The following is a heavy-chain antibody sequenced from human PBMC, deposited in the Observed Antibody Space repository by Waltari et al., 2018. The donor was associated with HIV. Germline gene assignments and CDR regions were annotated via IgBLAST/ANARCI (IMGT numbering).Heavy chain of an antibody. D-gene: IGHD3-22*01. CDR1: GFPFSSYG. CDR2: ISYDGSNK. J-gene: IGHJ4*02. Sequence: QVQLVESGGGVVQPGRSLRLSCAASGFPFSSYGLHWVRPAPGKGLEWVAGISYDGSNKYYEDSVKGRFTISRDNSKNTLYLQMNSLRAEDTAVYYCAKDPYYYDSSGYADYFDYWGQGTLVTVSS. CDR3: AKDPYYYDSSGYADYFDY. V-gene: IGHV3-30*18.